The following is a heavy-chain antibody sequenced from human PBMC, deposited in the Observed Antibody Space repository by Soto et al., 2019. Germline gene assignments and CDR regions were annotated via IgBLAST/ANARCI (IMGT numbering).Heavy chain of an antibody. CDR2: MFHSGST. CDR3: ARGHIVVVPTVGWFDP. Sequence: SETLSLTCAVSGYFISGGYYWGWIRQPPGKGLEWIGSMFHSGSTHYNPSLKCRVTISVDTSKNHFSLRLSSVTASDTAVYYCARGHIVVVPTVGWFDPWGQGTLVTVSS. V-gene: IGHV4-38-2*01. CDR1: GYFISGGYY. D-gene: IGHD2-2*01. J-gene: IGHJ5*02.